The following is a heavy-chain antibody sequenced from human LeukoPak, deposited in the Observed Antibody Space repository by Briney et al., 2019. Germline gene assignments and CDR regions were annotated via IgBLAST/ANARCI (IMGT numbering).Heavy chain of an antibody. CDR3: ARSSRLGIGLVDY. J-gene: IGHJ4*02. CDR2: IYYSGST. V-gene: IGHV4-59*08. D-gene: IGHD6-6*01. CDR1: GGSISSYY. Sequence: PSETLSLTCTVSGGSISSYYWSWIRQPPGKGLEWIGYIYYSGSTNYNPSLKSRVTISVDTSKNQFSLKLSSVTAADTAVYYCARSSRLGIGLVDYWGQGTLVTVSS.